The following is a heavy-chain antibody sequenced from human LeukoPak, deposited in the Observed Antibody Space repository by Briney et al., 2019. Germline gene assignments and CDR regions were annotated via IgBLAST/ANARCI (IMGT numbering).Heavy chain of an antibody. J-gene: IGHJ4*02. CDR2: ISYDGSNK. CDR1: GFTFSSYA. Sequence: PGGSLRLSCAASGFTFSSYAMQWVRQAPGKGLEWVAVISYDGSNKYYADSVKGRFTISRDNSKNTLYLQMNSLRAEDTAVYYCARGGGWFGESQPLDYWGQGTLVTVSS. CDR3: ARGGGWFGESQPLDY. V-gene: IGHV3-30*04. D-gene: IGHD3-10*01.